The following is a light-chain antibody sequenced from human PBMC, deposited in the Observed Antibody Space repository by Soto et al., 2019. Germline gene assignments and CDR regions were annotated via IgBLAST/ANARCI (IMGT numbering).Light chain of an antibody. J-gene: IGKJ1*01. CDR3: QQTYSSLPT. Sequence: DIQMTKSPSSLSASVGDRVIITCRASQTIISYLHWYQQKPGKAPKLLIYAASSLQSGVPSRFSGSGSGTDFTLTISSLQPEDFATYYCQQTYSSLPTFGQGTKVDIK. CDR2: AAS. CDR1: QTIISY. V-gene: IGKV1-39*01.